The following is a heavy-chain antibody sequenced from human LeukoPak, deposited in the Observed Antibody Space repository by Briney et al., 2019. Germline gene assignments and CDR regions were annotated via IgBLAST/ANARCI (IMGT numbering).Heavy chain of an antibody. Sequence: GGSLRLSCVASRFSFRIDVMEWVRQAPGGGLEFVSGIIESGSATYYPSSMKGRFTISRDNSKNTLYLQMGSLTSEDMAVYYCARSRPGAEGSYNPFDYWGQGTLVTVSS. CDR1: RFSFRIDV. CDR2: IIESGSAT. D-gene: IGHD1-26*01. V-gene: IGHV3-64*01. CDR3: ARSRPGAEGSYNPFDY. J-gene: IGHJ4*02.